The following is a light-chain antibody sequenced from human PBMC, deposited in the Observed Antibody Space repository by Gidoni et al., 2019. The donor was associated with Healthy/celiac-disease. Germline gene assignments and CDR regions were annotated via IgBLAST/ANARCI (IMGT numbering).Light chain of an antibody. V-gene: IGKV3-11*01. CDR3: RQRSNWRLT. CDR1: RSVSSY. Sequence: EIVVTQSPATLSSSPPERATLSCRPSRSVSSYLSWYQQKPRQAPRRLIYDASNRPTSIPARLSSGGSGTDFTLTINSLEPEDAAVYYCRQRSNWRLTFGEGTKVEIK. CDR2: DAS. J-gene: IGKJ4*01.